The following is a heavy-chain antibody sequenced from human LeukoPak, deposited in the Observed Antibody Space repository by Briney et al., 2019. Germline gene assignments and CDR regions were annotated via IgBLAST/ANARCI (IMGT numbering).Heavy chain of an antibody. D-gene: IGHD3-22*01. V-gene: IGHV3-7*03. CDR3: ARAAYDSSGYYSPDY. J-gene: IGHJ4*02. CDR1: GFTFSSYW. Sequence: GGSLRLSCAASGFTFSSYWMSWVRQAPGKGLEWVANIKQDGSEKYYVDSVKGRFTISRDNAKNSLYLQMNSLRAEDTALYYCARAAYDSSGYYSPDYWGQGTLVTVSS. CDR2: IKQDGSEK.